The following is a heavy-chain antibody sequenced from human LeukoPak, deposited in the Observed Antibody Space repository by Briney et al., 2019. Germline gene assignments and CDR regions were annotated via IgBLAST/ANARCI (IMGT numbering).Heavy chain of an antibody. CDR2: IYIGGST. CDR3: ATGVPGAYRIIY. D-gene: IGHD2-21*01. CDR1: GFTVSNNY. V-gene: IGHV3-66*01. Sequence: GGSLRLSCAASGFTVSNNYMSGVRQAPGKGLEWVSGIYIGGSTYYEYSVKRRFTITRDNSKDTLYLQMNSLRAEDTAVYYCATGVPGAYRIIYWGQGTLVTVSS. J-gene: IGHJ4*02.